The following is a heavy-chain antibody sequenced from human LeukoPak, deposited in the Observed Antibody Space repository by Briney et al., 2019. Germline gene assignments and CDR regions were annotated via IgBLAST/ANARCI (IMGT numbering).Heavy chain of an antibody. CDR1: GGTFSSYA. V-gene: IGHV1-69*06. Sequence: GASVKVSCKASGGTFSSYAISWVRQAPGQGLEWMGGIIPIFGTANYAQKFQGRVTITADKSTSTAYMELSSLRSEDTAVYYCARDGDSSGYYHYYYYMDVWGKGTTVTVSS. CDR3: ARDGDSSGYYHYYYYMDV. D-gene: IGHD3-22*01. CDR2: IIPIFGTA. J-gene: IGHJ6*03.